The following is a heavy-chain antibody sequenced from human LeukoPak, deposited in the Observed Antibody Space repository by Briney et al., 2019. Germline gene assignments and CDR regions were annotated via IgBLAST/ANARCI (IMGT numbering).Heavy chain of an antibody. CDR3: AKAGHYGDYSRRFDY. Sequence: GGSLRLSCAASGFSFSSYALSWVRQAPGKGLEWVSAVSNSGSSTYYADSVKGRFTISRDNSKNTLYLQMNSLRADDTAVYYCAKAGHYGDYSRRFDYWGQGTLVTVSS. J-gene: IGHJ4*02. D-gene: IGHD4-17*01. V-gene: IGHV3-23*01. CDR2: VSNSGSST. CDR1: GFSFSSYA.